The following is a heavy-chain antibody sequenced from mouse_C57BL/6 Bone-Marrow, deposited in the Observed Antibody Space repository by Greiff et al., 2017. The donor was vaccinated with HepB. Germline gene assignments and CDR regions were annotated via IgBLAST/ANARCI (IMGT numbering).Heavy chain of an antibody. Sequence: VQLKQSGPELVKPGASVKISCKASGYSFTSYYIHWVKQRPGQGLEWIGWIYPGSGNTKYNEKFKGKATLTADTSSSTAYMQLSSLTSEDSAVYYCARSRDYYGSGDFAYWGQGTLVTVSA. CDR2: IYPGSGNT. CDR3: ARSRDYYGSGDFAY. J-gene: IGHJ3*01. D-gene: IGHD1-1*01. CDR1: GYSFTSYY. V-gene: IGHV1-66*01.